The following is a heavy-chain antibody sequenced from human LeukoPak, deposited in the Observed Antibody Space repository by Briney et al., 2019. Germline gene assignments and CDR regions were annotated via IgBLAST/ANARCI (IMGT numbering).Heavy chain of an antibody. CDR1: GYTFTSYG. CDR2: ISAYNGNT. Sequence: ASVKVSCKASGYTFTSYGISWVRQAPGQGLEWMGWISAYNGNTNYAQKLQGRVTMTTDTSTSTAYMELRSLRSDDTAVYYCARDHPEWELLLGFSYFDYWGQGTLVTVSS. J-gene: IGHJ4*02. D-gene: IGHD1-26*01. V-gene: IGHV1-18*01. CDR3: ARDHPEWELLLGFSYFDY.